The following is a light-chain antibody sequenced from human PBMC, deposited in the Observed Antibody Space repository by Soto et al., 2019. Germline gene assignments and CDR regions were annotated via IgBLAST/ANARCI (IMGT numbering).Light chain of an antibody. V-gene: IGKV3-15*01. CDR2: GAS. J-gene: IGKJ2*01. CDR3: QQYNNWPPYT. Sequence: EIVMTQSPVTLSVSPGESATLSCRASQSVSSNLAWYQQNPGQAPRLLIYGASTRATGIPARFSGSGSVTEFTLTISSLQSEDFAVYYCQQYNNWPPYTFGQGTKLAIK. CDR1: QSVSSN.